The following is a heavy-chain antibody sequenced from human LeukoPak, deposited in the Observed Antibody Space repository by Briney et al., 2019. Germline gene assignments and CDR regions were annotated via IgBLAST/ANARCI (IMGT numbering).Heavy chain of an antibody. D-gene: IGHD2-2*02. CDR3: ARDSAIGLDALDI. V-gene: IGHV6-1*01. CDR1: GDSVSSNSAA. J-gene: IGHJ3*02. Sequence: SQTLSLTCAISGDSVSSNSAAWNWIRQSPSRGLEWLGRTFYGSKWYRDYAVSVKSRITINPDTSKNQFSLQLNSVTPEDTAVYFCARDSAIGLDALDIWGQGTMVTVSS. CDR2: TFYGSKWYR.